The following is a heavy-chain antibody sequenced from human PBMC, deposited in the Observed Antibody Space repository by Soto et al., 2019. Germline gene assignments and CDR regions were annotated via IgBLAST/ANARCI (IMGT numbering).Heavy chain of an antibody. V-gene: IGHV1-18*01. J-gene: IGHJ4*02. CDR3: ARALDYGDYVGYFEY. CDR1: GYTFTSYG. CDR2: ISAYNGNT. D-gene: IGHD4-17*01. Sequence: ASLKVYCNTSGYTFTSYGISCVRQTNGQGLEWMGWISAYNGNTNYAQKLQGRVTMTTDTSTSTAYMELRSLRSDDTAVYYCARALDYGDYVGYFEYWGQGTLVTVSS.